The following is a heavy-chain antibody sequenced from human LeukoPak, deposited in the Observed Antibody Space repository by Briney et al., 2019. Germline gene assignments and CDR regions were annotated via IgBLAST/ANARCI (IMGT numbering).Heavy chain of an antibody. J-gene: IGHJ4*02. CDR1: GGSISSSSYY. V-gene: IGHV4-39*07. CDR2: IYYSGST. CDR3: ARLFRRVGYAR. Sequence: SETLSLTCTVSGGSISSSSYYWGWIRQPPGKGLEWIGSIYYSGSTYYNPSLKSRVTISVDTSKNQFSLKLSSVTAADTAVYYCARLFRRVGYARWGQGTLVTVSS. D-gene: IGHD5-12*01.